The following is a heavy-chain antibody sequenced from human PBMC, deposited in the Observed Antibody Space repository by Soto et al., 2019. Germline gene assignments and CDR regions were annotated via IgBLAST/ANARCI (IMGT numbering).Heavy chain of an antibody. Sequence: GSLRLSCAASGFTFSSYWMSWVRQAPGKGLDWVANIKQDGSEKYYVDSVKGRFTISRDNAKNSLYLQMNSLRAEDTAVYYCARDTGYCSGGSCYSYGMDVRGQGTTVTVSS. CDR3: ARDTGYCSGGSCYSYGMDV. J-gene: IGHJ6*02. V-gene: IGHV3-7*05. D-gene: IGHD2-15*01. CDR2: IKQDGSEK. CDR1: GFTFSSYW.